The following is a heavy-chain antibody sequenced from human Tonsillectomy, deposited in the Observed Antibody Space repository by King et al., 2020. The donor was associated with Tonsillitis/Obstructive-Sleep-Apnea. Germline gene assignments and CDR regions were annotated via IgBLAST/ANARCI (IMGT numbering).Heavy chain of an antibody. D-gene: IGHD1-26*01. CDR3: ASSYSGSLEDYFDY. Sequence: QLVQSGAEVKKPGASVKVSCKASGYTFTSYAMHWVRQAPGQRLEWMGWINAGNGNTKYSQKFQGRVTITRDTSASTAYMDLSSLRSEDTAVYYCASSYSGSLEDYFDYWGQGTLVTVSS. J-gene: IGHJ4*02. CDR1: GYTFTSYA. V-gene: IGHV1-3*01. CDR2: INAGNGNT.